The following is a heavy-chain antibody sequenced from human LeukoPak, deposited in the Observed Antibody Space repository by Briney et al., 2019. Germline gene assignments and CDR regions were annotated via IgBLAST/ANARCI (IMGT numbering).Heavy chain of an antibody. CDR2: IYYRGST. D-gene: IGHD4-17*01. Sequence: SETLSLTCTVSGGSINNYYWSWIRQPPGKELEWIGYIYYRGSTNYNPSLRSRVTFSLDTSKNQFSLKLNSVTAAGTAVYYCARGGDYGDLRYFDYWGEGTLVTVSS. J-gene: IGHJ4*02. CDR1: GGSINNYY. V-gene: IGHV4-59*01. CDR3: ARGGDYGDLRYFDY.